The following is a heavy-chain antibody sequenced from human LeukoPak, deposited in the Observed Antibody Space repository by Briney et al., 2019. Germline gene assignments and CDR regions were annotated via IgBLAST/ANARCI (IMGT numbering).Heavy chain of an antibody. CDR3: ARRPGSSGYY. D-gene: IGHD3-22*01. J-gene: IGHJ4*02. CDR1: GGSISSSSYY. CDR2: IYHSGST. V-gene: IGHV4-39*01. Sequence: PSETLSLTCTVSGGSISSSSYYWGWIRQPPGKGLEWIGSIYHSGSTYYNPSLKSRVTISVDTSKNQFSLKLSSVTAADTAVYYCARRPGSSGYYWGQGTLVTVSS.